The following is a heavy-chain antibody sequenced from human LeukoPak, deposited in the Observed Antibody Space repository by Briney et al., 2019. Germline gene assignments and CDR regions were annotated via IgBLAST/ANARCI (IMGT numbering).Heavy chain of an antibody. D-gene: IGHD1-26*01. V-gene: IGHV3-30*02. Sequence: GGSLRLSCAASGFSFSGYGMHWVRQAPGKGLEWVAFIHYDGARSYYADSVKGRFTISRDNAKNSLYLQMNSLRAEDTAVYYCARMEYSGSYSGYWGQGTLVTVSS. CDR3: ARMEYSGSYSGY. CDR1: GFSFSGYG. CDR2: IHYDGARS. J-gene: IGHJ4*02.